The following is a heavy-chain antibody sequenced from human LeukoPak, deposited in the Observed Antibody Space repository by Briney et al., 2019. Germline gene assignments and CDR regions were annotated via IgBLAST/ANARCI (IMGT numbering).Heavy chain of an antibody. CDR2: INPNNGDT. CDR1: GYTFTGYY. D-gene: IGHD2-15*01. CDR3: ARDSSGRQSGDY. J-gene: IGHJ4*02. V-gene: IGHV1-2*02. Sequence: ASVKVSCKASGYTFTGYYMHWVRQAPGQGLEWMGWINPNNGDTNYAQNFQGRVTMTRDTSISTAYMELSRLRSDDTAVYYCARDSSGRQSGDYWGQGTLVTVSS.